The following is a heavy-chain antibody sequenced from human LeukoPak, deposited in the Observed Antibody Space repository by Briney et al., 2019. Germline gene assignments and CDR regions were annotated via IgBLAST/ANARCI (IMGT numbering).Heavy chain of an antibody. CDR3: ARPYSSGSYWYFDL. J-gene: IGHJ2*01. CDR2: INPNSGGT. Sequence: ASVKVSCKASGYTFTGYYMHWVRQAPGQGLEWMGRINPNSGGTNYAQKFQGRVTMTRDTSSSTAYMELSRLRSDDTAVYYCARPYSSGSYWYFDLWGRGTLVTVSS. CDR1: GYTFTGYY. D-gene: IGHD6-19*01. V-gene: IGHV1-2*06.